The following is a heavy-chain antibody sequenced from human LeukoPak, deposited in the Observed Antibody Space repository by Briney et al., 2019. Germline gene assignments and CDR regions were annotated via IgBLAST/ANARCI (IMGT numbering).Heavy chain of an antibody. Sequence: SETLSLTCAVSGGSISSGGYSWSWIRQPPGKGLEWIGYIYHSGSTYHNPSLKSRVTISVDRSKNQFSLKLSSVTAADTAVYYCARRLWYFDLWGRGTLVTVSS. CDR2: IYHSGST. V-gene: IGHV4-30-2*01. CDR1: GGSISSGGYS. J-gene: IGHJ2*01. CDR3: ARRLWYFDL.